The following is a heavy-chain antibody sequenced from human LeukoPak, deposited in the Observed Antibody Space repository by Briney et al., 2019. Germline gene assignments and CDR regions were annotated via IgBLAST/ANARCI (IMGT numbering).Heavy chain of an antibody. CDR3: ARNTAITDY. J-gene: IGHJ4*02. Sequence: SETLSLTCTVSGGSISSSSYYWGWIRQPPGKGLEWIGSIYYSGSTYYNPSLKSRVTVSVDTSKNQFSLKLSSVTAADTAVYYCARNTAITDYWGQGTLVTVSS. V-gene: IGHV4-39*01. D-gene: IGHD5-18*01. CDR1: GGSISSSSYY. CDR2: IYYSGST.